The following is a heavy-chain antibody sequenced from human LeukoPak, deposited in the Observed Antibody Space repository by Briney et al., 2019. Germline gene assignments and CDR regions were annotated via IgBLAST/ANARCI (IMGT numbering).Heavy chain of an antibody. V-gene: IGHV1-46*01. J-gene: IGHJ4*02. CDR2: INPNGGST. CDR1: GYTFTSNY. Sequence: ASVKVSCKASGYTFTSNYIHWVRQAPGQGPEWMGIINPNGGSTRYAQKFQGRVTTTRETSTSTVYMELSSLRSEDTAVYYCARGGSKNDYVWGSFTDWGQGTLVTVSS. CDR3: ARGGSKNDYVWGSFTD. D-gene: IGHD3-16*01.